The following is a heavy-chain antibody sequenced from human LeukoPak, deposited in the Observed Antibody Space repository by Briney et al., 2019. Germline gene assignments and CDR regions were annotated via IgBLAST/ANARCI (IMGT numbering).Heavy chain of an antibody. D-gene: IGHD6-13*01. CDR3: ARDLAAAGTNWFDP. J-gene: IGHJ5*02. CDR1: GGSISSSNYY. Sequence: SETLSLTCTVSGGSISSSNYYWGWIRQPPRKGLEWVGSIYYSGSTYYNPSLKSRVTISVDTSKNQFSLKLSSVTAADTAVYYCARDLAAAGTNWFDPWGQGTLVTVSS. CDR2: IYYSGST. V-gene: IGHV4-39*07.